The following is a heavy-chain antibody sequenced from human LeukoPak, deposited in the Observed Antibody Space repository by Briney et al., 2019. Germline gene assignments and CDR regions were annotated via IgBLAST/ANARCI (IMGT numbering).Heavy chain of an antibody. D-gene: IGHD3-22*01. V-gene: IGHV3-66*01. Sequence: GGSLRLSCAVSGFTVSSNYMNWVRQAPGKGLEWVSVIYTGGSTYDADSVKGRFTISRDNSNNTLYLQMNSLRADDTAVYFCARGWGSGYLDYWGQGTLVTVSS. CDR1: GFTVSSNY. CDR2: IYTGGST. CDR3: ARGWGSGYLDY. J-gene: IGHJ4*02.